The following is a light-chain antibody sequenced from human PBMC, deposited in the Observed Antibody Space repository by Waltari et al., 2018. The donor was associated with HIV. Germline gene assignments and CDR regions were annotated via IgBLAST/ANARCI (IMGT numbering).Light chain of an antibody. CDR1: QSISSW. CDR3: QHYSSSPYT. CDR2: KAS. J-gene: IGKJ2*01. V-gene: IGKV1-5*03. Sequence: DILMTQSPSILSASVGDRVIITCRASQSISSWLAWYQHKPGKAPKLLIYKASVLEGGVPSRFSGSGSGTEFTLNITNLQPDDFATYYCQHYSSSPYTFGQGTNLEIK.